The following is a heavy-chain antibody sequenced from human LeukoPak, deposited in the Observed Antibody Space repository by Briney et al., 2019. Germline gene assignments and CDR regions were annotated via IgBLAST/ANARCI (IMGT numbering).Heavy chain of an antibody. CDR3: ARDHSRNVGGLDAFDI. CDR2: ISSSGSTI. D-gene: IGHD1-14*01. Sequence: PGGSLRLSCAASGFTFSDYYMSWIRQAPGKGLEWVPYISSSGSTIYYADSVKGRFTISRDNAKNSLYLQMNSLRAEDTAVYYCARDHSRNVGGLDAFDIWGQGTMVTVSS. J-gene: IGHJ3*02. V-gene: IGHV3-11*01. CDR1: GFTFSDYY.